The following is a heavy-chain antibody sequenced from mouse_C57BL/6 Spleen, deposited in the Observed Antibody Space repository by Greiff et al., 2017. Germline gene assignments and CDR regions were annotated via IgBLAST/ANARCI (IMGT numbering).Heavy chain of an antibody. CDR1: GFSLTSYG. Sequence: VHLVESGPGLVQPSQSLSITCTVSGFSLTSYGVHWVRQSPGKGLEWLGVIWSGGSTDYNAAFISRLSISKDNSKSQVFFKMNSLQADDTAIYYCAREGGYLDYWGQGTTLTVSS. CDR3: AREGGYLDY. V-gene: IGHV2-2*01. CDR2: IWSGGST. J-gene: IGHJ2*01.